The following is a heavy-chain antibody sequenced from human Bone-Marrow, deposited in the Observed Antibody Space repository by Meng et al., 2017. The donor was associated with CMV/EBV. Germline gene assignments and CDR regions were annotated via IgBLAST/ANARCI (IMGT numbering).Heavy chain of an antibody. V-gene: IGHV3-21*01. CDR1: GFTFSSYS. Sequence: GESLKISCAASGFTFSSYSMNWVRQAPGKGPEWVSSISSSSSYIYYADSVKGRFTISRDNAKNSLYLQMNSLRAEDTAVYYCAREGHYYYGMDVWGQGTTVTVSS. CDR2: ISSSSSYI. CDR3: AREGHYYYGMDV. J-gene: IGHJ6*02.